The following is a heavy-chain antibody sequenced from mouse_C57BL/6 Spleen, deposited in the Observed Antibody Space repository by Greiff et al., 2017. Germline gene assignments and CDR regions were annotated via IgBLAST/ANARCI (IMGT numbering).Heavy chain of an antibody. V-gene: IGHV1-64*01. CDR2: IHPNSGST. CDR1: GYTFTSYW. Sequence: QVQLQQPGAELVKPGASVKLSCKASGYTFTSYWMHWVKQRPGQGLEWIGMIHPNSGSTNYNEKFKSKATLAVDKSSSTAYMPLSSLTSEDSAVYYCAREDTTVVSYFDYWGQGTTLTVSS. CDR3: AREDTTVVSYFDY. J-gene: IGHJ2*01. D-gene: IGHD1-1*01.